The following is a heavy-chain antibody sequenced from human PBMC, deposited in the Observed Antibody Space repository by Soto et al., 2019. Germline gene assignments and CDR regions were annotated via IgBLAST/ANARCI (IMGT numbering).Heavy chain of an antibody. Sequence: GGSLRLSCAASGFTFSSYSMNWVRQAPGKGLEWVSSISSSSSYIYYADSVKGRFTISRDNAKNSLYLQMNSLRAEDTAVYYCARDPTVGSSSWQGGDAFDIWGQGTMVTVSS. CDR1: GFTFSSYS. J-gene: IGHJ3*02. D-gene: IGHD6-13*01. CDR2: ISSSSSYI. V-gene: IGHV3-21*01. CDR3: ARDPTVGSSSWQGGDAFDI.